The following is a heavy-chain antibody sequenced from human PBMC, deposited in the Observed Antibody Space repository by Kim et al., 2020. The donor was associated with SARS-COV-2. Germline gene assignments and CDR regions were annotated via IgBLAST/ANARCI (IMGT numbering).Heavy chain of an antibody. V-gene: IGHV3-30*18. D-gene: IGHD6-6*01. CDR3: AKDPYSSSSHYYYYMDV. CDR2: ISYDGSNK. CDR1: GFTFSSYG. J-gene: IGHJ6*03. Sequence: GGSLRLSCAASGFTFSSYGMHWVRQAPGKGLEWVAVISYDGSNKYYADSVKGRFTISRDSSKNTLYLQMNSLRAEDTAVYYCAKDPYSSSSHYYYYMDVWGKGTTVTVSS.